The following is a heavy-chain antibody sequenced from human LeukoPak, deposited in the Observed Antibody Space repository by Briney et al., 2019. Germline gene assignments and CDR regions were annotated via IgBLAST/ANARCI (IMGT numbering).Heavy chain of an antibody. V-gene: IGHV4-61*02. Sequence: SETLSLTCTVSGGFISGGSFYWTWIRQPAGKGLEWIGRIYASGSTNYNSSLKSRVTISVDTSKNQFSLRLSSVTAADTAVYYCARGGDSSSWSVDYWGQGTLVTVSS. CDR1: GGFISGGSFY. CDR2: IYASGST. CDR3: ARGGDSSSWSVDY. J-gene: IGHJ4*02. D-gene: IGHD6-13*01.